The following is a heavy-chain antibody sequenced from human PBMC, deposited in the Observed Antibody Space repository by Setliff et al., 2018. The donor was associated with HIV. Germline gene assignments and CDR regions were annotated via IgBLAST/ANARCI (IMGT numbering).Heavy chain of an antibody. CDR3: AKPLPTANGWHRVFDF. J-gene: IGHJ4*02. CDR2: FGYSGSDT. Sequence: HPGGSLRLSCAASGFTFYTYAMSWVRQAPGKGLEWVSTFGYSGSDTYYADSVKGRFTISRDNSKGILYLQMNSLRVEDTAMYYCAKPLPTANGWHRVFDFWGQGTSVTVSS. CDR1: GFTFYTYA. D-gene: IGHD6-19*01. V-gene: IGHV3-23*01.